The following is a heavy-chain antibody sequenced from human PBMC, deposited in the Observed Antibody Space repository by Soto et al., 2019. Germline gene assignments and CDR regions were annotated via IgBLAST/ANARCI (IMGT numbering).Heavy chain of an antibody. D-gene: IGHD4-17*01. Sequence: EVQLVESGGGLVKPGGSLRLSCAASGFTFSSYSMNWVRQAPGKGLEWVSSISSSSSYIYYADSVKGRFTISRDNAKNSLYLQMNSLRAEDTAVYYCARLDTVTTFDYFQHWGQGTLVTVSS. CDR1: GFTFSSYS. CDR3: ARLDTVTTFDYFQH. CDR2: ISSSSSYI. V-gene: IGHV3-21*01. J-gene: IGHJ1*01.